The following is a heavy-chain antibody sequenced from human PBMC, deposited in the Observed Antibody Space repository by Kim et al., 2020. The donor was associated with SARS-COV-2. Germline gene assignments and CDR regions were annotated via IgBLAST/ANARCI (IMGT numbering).Heavy chain of an antibody. J-gene: IGHJ6*02. V-gene: IGHV6-1*01. CDR3: ANGGSGLGGMNV. CDR1: GDSVSSNNAA. D-gene: IGHD3-16*01. Sequence: SQTLSLTCAISGDSVSSNNAAWNWIRQSPSRGLEWLGRTYYRSKWFNDYALSVKSRITINPDTSKHHFSLQLSSVTPEDTAVYYCANGGSGLGGMNVWGQGSSVTV. CDR2: TYYRSKWFN.